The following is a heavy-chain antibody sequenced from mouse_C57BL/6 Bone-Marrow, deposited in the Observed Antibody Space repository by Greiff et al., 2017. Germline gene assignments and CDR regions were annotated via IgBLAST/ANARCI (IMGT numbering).Heavy chain of an antibody. CDR1: GYTFTSYW. J-gene: IGHJ2*01. Sequence: VQLQQPGAELVRPGTSVKLSCKASGYTFTSYWMHWVKQRPGQGLEWIGVIDPSDSYTNYNQKFKGKATLTVDTSSSTAYMQLSSLTSEDSAVYYCARRWSDYWGQGTTLTVSS. CDR2: IDPSDSYT. CDR3: ARRWSDY. V-gene: IGHV1-59*01. D-gene: IGHD1-1*02.